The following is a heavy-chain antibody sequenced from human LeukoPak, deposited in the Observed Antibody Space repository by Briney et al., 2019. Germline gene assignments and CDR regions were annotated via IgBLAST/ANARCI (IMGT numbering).Heavy chain of an antibody. CDR2: IYYSGST. J-gene: IGHJ4*02. Sequence: SETLSLTCTVSGGSISSYYWSWIRQPPGKGLEWIGYIYYSGSTNYNPSLKSRVTISVDTSKNQFSLKLSSVTAADTAVYYCAREGVVAATQFDYWGQGTLVTVSS. V-gene: IGHV4-59*01. CDR3: AREGVVAATQFDY. D-gene: IGHD2-15*01. CDR1: GGSISSYY.